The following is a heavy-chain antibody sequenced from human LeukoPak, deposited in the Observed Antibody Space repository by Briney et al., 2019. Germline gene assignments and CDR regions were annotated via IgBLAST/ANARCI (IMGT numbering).Heavy chain of an antibody. D-gene: IGHD2-2*01. CDR1: SDSISSSY. CDR2: IYYRGST. V-gene: IGHV4-59*01. CDR3: ARGYCSSTICFQYFHH. J-gene: IGHJ1*01. Sequence: SETLSLTCTVSSDSISSSYWSWIRQPPGKGLEWIGYIYYRGSTNYNPSLKSRVAISVDTSKNQFSLKLNSVTAADTAVYYCARGYCSSTICFQYFHHWGQGTLVTVSS.